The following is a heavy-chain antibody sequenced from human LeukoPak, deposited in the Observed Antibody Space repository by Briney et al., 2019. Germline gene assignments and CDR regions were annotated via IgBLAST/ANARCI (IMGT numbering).Heavy chain of an antibody. Sequence: GGSLRLSCAASGFTFSDYYMSWIRQAPGKGLEWVSYISSSGSTIYYADSVKGRFTISRDNAKNSLYLQMNSLRAEDTAVYYCARCVFGDTAPPDAFDIWGQGTMVTVSS. D-gene: IGHD5-18*01. CDR1: GFTFSDYY. J-gene: IGHJ3*02. CDR3: ARCVFGDTAPPDAFDI. CDR2: ISSSGSTI. V-gene: IGHV3-11*04.